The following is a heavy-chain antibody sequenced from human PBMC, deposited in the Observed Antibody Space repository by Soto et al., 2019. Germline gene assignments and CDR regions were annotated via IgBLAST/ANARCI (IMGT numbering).Heavy chain of an antibody. CDR3: ARGGDSSGWYILDY. CDR2: IWYDGSNK. CDR1: GFTFSSYG. V-gene: IGHV3-33*01. D-gene: IGHD6-19*01. Sequence: PGGSLRLSCAASGFTFSSYGMHWVRQAPGKGLEWVAVIWYDGSNKYYADSVKGRFTISRDNSKNTLYLQMNSLRAEDTAVYYCARGGDSSGWYILDYWGQGTLVTVSS. J-gene: IGHJ4*02.